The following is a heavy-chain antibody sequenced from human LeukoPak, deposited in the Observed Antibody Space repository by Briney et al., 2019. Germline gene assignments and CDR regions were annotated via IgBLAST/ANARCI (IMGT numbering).Heavy chain of an antibody. Sequence: GGSLRLSCSASGFTFSSYAMSWVRQAPGKGLEWVSGISGSGGTTDYADSVKGRFTISRDNSSNTLFLQINSLRADDTALYYCAKGARPGDYYYMDVWGKGTTVTVSS. D-gene: IGHD6-6*01. CDR2: ISGSGGTT. CDR1: GFTFSSYA. V-gene: IGHV3-23*01. J-gene: IGHJ6*03. CDR3: AKGARPGDYYYMDV.